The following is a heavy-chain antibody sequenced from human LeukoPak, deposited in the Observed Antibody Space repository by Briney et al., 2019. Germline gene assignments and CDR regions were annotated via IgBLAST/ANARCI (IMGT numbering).Heavy chain of an antibody. D-gene: IGHD2-8*02. J-gene: IGHJ4*02. Sequence: GGSLRLSCTASGTTVNSNYMSWVRQAPGKGLEWVSIIDSSGTYYADSVKGRFTISRDNSKNTLYLQMNSLRVEDTAVYFCARGWGSDWGQGTLVTVSS. CDR3: ARGWGSD. CDR2: IDSSGT. V-gene: IGHV3-66*01. CDR1: GTTVNSNY.